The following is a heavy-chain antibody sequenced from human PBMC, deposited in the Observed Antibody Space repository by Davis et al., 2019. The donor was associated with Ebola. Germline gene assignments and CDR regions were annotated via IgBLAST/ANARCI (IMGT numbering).Heavy chain of an antibody. CDR1: GFTFSSYG. V-gene: IGHV3-74*01. CDR3: ARDRSLGEWELRVGFDY. CDR2: INSDGSST. D-gene: IGHD1-26*01. Sequence: HTGGSLRLSCAASGFTFSSYGMHWVRQAPGKGLVWVSRINSDGSSTSYADSVKGRFTISRDNAKNTLYLQMNSLRAEDTAVYYCARDRSLGEWELRVGFDYWGQGTLVTVSS. J-gene: IGHJ4*02.